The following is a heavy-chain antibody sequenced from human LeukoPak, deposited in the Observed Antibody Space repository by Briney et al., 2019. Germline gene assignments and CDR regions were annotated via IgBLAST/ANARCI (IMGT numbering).Heavy chain of an antibody. D-gene: IGHD2-15*01. CDR3: AREVVAALNWFDP. CDR2: IYYSGST. Sequence: PSETLSLTCTVSGGSISSGDYYWSWIRQPPGKGLEWVGYIYYSGSTYYNPSLKSRVTISVDTSKNQFSLRLSSVTAADTAVYHCAREVVAALNWFDPWGQGTLVTVSS. J-gene: IGHJ5*02. CDR1: GGSISSGDYY. V-gene: IGHV4-30-4*01.